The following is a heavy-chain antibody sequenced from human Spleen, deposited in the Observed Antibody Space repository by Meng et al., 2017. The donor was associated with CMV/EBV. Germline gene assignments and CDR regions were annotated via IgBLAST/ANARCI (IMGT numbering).Heavy chain of an antibody. CDR2: IHYSGST. V-gene: IGHV4-39*07. D-gene: IGHD3-3*01. J-gene: IGHJ3*02. CDR1: GGSITTSTYF. CDR3: ARGRRLFEVPPGGFDI. Sequence: SETLSLTCTVSGGSITTSTYFWDWIRRPPGKGLEWIGSIHYSGSTYYNPSLKTRVTMSVDTSKNQFSLRLRSMTAADTGVYYCARGRRLFEVPPGGFDIWGLGTMVTVSS.